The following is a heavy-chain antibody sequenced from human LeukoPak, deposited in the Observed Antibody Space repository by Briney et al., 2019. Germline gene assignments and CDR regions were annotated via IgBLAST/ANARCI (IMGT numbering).Heavy chain of an antibody. V-gene: IGHV7-4-1*02. CDR2: INTNTGNP. CDR3: AMTFSTMVRGLMTSRYNFDY. J-gene: IGHJ4*02. CDR1: GYTFVSYA. D-gene: IGHD3-10*01. Sequence: GASVKVSCKASGYTFVSYAIHWVRQAPGQGLEWMGWINTNTGNPTYAQGFTGRFVFSLDTSVSTAYLQINSLKTEDTATYYCAMTFSTMVRGLMTSRYNFDYWGQGTLATVSS.